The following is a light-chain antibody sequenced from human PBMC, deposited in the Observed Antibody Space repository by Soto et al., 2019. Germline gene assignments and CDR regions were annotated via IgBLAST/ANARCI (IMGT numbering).Light chain of an antibody. J-gene: IGKJ1*01. Sequence: EVVTTQSAATLGVAQGQKSTVFCSASQSVSSNLAWYQQKPGQAPRLLIYGASTRATGIPARFSGSGSGTDFTLTISRLGPEDFAVYYCQKYGRSPGWTFGRGTKVDIK. CDR3: QKYGRSPGWT. CDR1: QSVSSN. CDR2: GAS. V-gene: IGKV3-15*01.